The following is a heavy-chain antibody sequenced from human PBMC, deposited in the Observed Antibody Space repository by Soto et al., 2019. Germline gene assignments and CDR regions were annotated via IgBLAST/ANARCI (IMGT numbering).Heavy chain of an antibody. CDR3: AKDMKWGGMTTIHYFDS. V-gene: IGHV3-9*02. CDR1: GFIADDYA. CDR2: ISSNSETT. D-gene: IGHD4-17*01. J-gene: IGHJ4*02. Sequence: EMQLVESGGGLVQPGRSLRLSCVGSGFIADDYAMHWVRQPPGKGLEWVSGISSNSETTNYADSVKGRFTISRDNAKNFLFLQMNSLSPEDTALYYCAKDMKWGGMTTIHYFDSWGQGTLVTVSS.